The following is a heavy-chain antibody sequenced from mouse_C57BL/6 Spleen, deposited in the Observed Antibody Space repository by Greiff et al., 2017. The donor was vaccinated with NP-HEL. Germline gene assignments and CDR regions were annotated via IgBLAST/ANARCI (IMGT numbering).Heavy chain of an antibody. D-gene: IGHD1-1*01. CDR3: ARVVAPYYYAMDY. Sequence: QVQLQQPGAELVKPGASVKMSCKASGYTFTSYWITWVKQRPGQGLEWIGDIYPGSGSTNYNEKFKSKATLTVDTSSSTAYMQLSSLTSEDSAVYYCARVVAPYYYAMDYWGQGTSVTVSS. J-gene: IGHJ4*01. V-gene: IGHV1-55*01. CDR1: GYTFTSYW. CDR2: IYPGSGST.